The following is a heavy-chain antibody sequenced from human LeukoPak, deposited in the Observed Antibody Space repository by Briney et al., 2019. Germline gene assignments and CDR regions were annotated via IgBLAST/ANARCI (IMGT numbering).Heavy chain of an antibody. V-gene: IGHV3-33*01. Sequence: GGSLRLSCATSGFTFNSYAMHWVRQAPGKGLEWVAVIWYDGSNKYYADSVKGRITISRDNSKNTVYLQMNSLRAEDTAVYSCARSYLSGWYYFDYWGQGTLVTVSS. J-gene: IGHJ4*02. CDR1: GFTFNSYA. D-gene: IGHD6-19*01. CDR2: IWYDGSNK. CDR3: ARSYLSGWYYFDY.